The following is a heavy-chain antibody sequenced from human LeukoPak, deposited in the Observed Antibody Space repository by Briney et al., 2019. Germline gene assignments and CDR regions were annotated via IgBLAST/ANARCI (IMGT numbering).Heavy chain of an antibody. CDR3: ARRNRGAVFFDY. D-gene: IGHD3-10*01. Sequence: SETLSLTCTVSGGSISSYYWSWIRQPPGKGLEWIVYIYYSGSTNYNPSLKSRVTISVDTSKNQFSLKLSSVTAADTAVYYCARRNRGAVFFDYCGQGTLVTVSS. CDR2: IYYSGST. CDR1: GGSISSYY. V-gene: IGHV4-59*01. J-gene: IGHJ4*02.